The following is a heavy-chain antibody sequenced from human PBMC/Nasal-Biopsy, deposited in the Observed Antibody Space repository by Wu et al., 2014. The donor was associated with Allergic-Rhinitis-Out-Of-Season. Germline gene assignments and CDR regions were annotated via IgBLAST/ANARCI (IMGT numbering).Heavy chain of an antibody. D-gene: IGHD4-17*01. Sequence: LRLSCAASGFTLGTYWMQWVRQAPGKGLEWVSSISSTSTYILYADSVKGRFTISRDNAKNSLYLQMNSLRAEDTAVYYCARFETGRVTTYDYWGQGTLVTVSS. CDR3: ARFETGRVTTYDY. J-gene: IGHJ4*02. CDR1: GFTLGTYW. V-gene: IGHV3-21*01. CDR2: ISSTSTYI.